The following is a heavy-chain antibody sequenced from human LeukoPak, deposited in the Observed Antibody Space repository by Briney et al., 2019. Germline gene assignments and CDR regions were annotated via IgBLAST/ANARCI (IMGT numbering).Heavy chain of an antibody. CDR1: GGSISSYY. CDR3: ASTSGSYSWFDY. D-gene: IGHD1-26*01. J-gene: IGHJ4*02. CDR2: IFDSGTT. Sequence: SETLSLTCTVSGGSISSYYWSWIRQPPGKGLEWIGFIFDSGTTNYNPSLKSRVTISVDTSKNQFSLKLSSVTAADTAVYYCASTSGSYSWFDYWGQGTLVTVSS. V-gene: IGHV4-4*08.